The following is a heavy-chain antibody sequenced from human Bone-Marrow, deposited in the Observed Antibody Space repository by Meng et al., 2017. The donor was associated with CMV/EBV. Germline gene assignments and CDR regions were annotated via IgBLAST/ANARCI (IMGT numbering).Heavy chain of an antibody. CDR3: AREGIGDGPEY. V-gene: IGHV1-18*01. Sequence: ASVKVSCKASGYTFATSGISWVRQAPGQGLEWMGWISAYNGITNYAQKLQGRVTMTTDTSTSTAYMELRSLRSDDTAVYYCAREGIGDGPEYWGQGTMVTVSS. D-gene: IGHD2-21*02. J-gene: IGHJ4*02. CDR2: ISAYNGIT. CDR1: GYTFATSG.